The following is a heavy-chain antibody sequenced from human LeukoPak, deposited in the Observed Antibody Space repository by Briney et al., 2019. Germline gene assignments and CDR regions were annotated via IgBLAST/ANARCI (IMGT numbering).Heavy chain of an antibody. CDR1: GDSISSSSYY. V-gene: IGHV4-39*07. CDR3: ARGSSSWYLGRDYFDY. D-gene: IGHD6-13*01. CDR2: IYYRGST. J-gene: IGHJ4*02. Sequence: SETLSLTCTVSGDSISSSSYYWGWIRQPPGKGLEWIGSIYYRGSTYYNPSLKSRVTMSVDTSKNQFSLKLSSVTAADTAVYYCARGSSSWYLGRDYFDYWGQGTLVTVSS.